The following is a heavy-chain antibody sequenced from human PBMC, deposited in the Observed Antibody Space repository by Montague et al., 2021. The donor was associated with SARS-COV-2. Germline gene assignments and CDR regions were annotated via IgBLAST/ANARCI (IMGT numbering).Heavy chain of an antibody. CDR1: GDSVWSNTAA. D-gene: IGHD4-17*01. Sequence: CAISGDSVWSNTAAWNWIRQSPSGGLEWLGRTNYRSKWTSDYATSVKGRISIDPDTSKNQLFLHLRSVTPEDTGVYYCVRDTGSAQAGFDAWGQGTLVTVSS. CDR2: TNYRSKWTS. V-gene: IGHV6-1*01. CDR3: VRDTGSAQAGFDA. J-gene: IGHJ4*02.